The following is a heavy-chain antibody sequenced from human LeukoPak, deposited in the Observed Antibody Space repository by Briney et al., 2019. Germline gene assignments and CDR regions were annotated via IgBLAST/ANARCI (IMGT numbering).Heavy chain of an antibody. Sequence: GGSLRLSCAASGFTFSSYAMSWVRQAPGKGLEWVPAISGSGGSTYYADSVKGRFTISRDNSKNTLYLQMNSLRAEDTAVYYCAKWQSYDSSGYYPGHFDYWGQGTLVTVSS. V-gene: IGHV3-23*01. CDR3: AKWQSYDSSGYYPGHFDY. CDR1: GFTFSSYA. CDR2: ISGSGGST. D-gene: IGHD3-22*01. J-gene: IGHJ4*02.